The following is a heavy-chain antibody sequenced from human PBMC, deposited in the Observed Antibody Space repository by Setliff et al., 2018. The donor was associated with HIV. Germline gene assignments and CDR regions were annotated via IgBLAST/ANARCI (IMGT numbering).Heavy chain of an antibody. CDR3: ARDVMEWFGSYFDH. D-gene: IGHD3-3*01. CDR1: GGSIVNGDFY. V-gene: IGHV4-61*09. J-gene: IGHJ4*02. Sequence: SETLSLTCTVFGGSIVNGDFYWSWIRQSAERGLEWIGHVSSSGSTKYNPSLKTRVTISIDVSKNQFSLMLNSVTAADTASYYCARDVMEWFGSYFDHWGQGALVTVSS. CDR2: VSSSGST.